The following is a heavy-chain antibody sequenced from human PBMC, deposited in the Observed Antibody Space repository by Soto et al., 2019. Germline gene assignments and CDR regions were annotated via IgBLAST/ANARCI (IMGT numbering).Heavy chain of an antibody. CDR2: IYYSGST. D-gene: IGHD6-6*01. CDR3: ARGIAVEYSSSGWFDP. CDR1: GGSISSGDYY. J-gene: IGHJ5*02. V-gene: IGHV4-30-4*01. Sequence: SETLSLTCTVSGGSISSGDYYWSWIRQPPGKGLEWIGYIYYSGSTYYNPSLKSRVTISVDTSRNQFSLKLSSVTAADTAVYYCARGIAVEYSSSGWFDPWGQGTLVTVSS.